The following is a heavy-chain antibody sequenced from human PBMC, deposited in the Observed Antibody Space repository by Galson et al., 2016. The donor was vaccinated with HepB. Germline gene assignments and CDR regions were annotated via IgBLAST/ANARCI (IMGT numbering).Heavy chain of an antibody. CDR3: ARDDRFCSSTTCIAPANYYIAA. CDR2: ISFDGRIK. Sequence: SLRLSCAASGFTFSTYSMHWVRQAPGKGLEWVTVISFDGRIKFYTDSVKGRFTISRDNSVNTLYLQMNSLRGEDTAVYYCARDDRFCSSTTCIAPANYYIAAWGQGTLVTVSS. J-gene: IGHJ4*02. CDR1: GFTFSTYS. V-gene: IGHV3-30*04. D-gene: IGHD2-2*01.